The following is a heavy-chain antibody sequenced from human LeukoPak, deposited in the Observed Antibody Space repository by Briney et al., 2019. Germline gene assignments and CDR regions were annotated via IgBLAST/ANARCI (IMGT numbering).Heavy chain of an antibody. CDR2: ISAYNGNT. V-gene: IGHV1-18*01. J-gene: IGHJ4*02. D-gene: IGHD3-22*01. Sequence: GASVKVSCKASGYTFTSYGISWVRQAPRQGLEWMGWISAYNGNTNYAQKLQGRVTMTTDTSTSTAYMELRSLRSDDTAVYYCALTPYYYDSSGYYFYWGQGTLVTVSS. CDR1: GYTFTSYG. CDR3: ALTPYYYDSSGYYFY.